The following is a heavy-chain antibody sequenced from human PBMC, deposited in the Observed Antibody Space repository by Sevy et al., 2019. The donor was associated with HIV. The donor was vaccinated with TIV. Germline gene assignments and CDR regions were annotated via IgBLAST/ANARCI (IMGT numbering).Heavy chain of an antibody. D-gene: IGHD6-13*01. CDR3: AREDGSRQYFQY. CDR1: GFTFSDYY. Sequence: GGSLRLSCAASGFTFSDYYMSWIRQAPGKGLEWVSYISGLTNYINYADSVKGRFTISRDNAKNSLYLQMNSLRVEDTAVYYCAREDGSRQYFQYWGQDTLVTVSS. J-gene: IGHJ1*01. V-gene: IGHV3-11*06. CDR2: ISGLTNYI.